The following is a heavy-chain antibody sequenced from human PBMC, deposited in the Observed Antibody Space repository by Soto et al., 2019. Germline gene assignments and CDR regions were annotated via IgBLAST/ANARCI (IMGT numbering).Heavy chain of an antibody. V-gene: IGHV3-74*01. J-gene: IGHJ4*02. Sequence: QPXGWLLLPGSASGFTFSSYWMHWVRQAPGKGLVWVSRINSDGSSTSYADSVKGRFTISRDNAKNTLYLQMNSLRAEDTAVYYSARAKDYYDSSGYSYYFDYWGQGTLVTVYS. D-gene: IGHD3-22*01. CDR2: INSDGSST. CDR1: GFTFSSYW. CDR3: ARAKDYYDSSGYSYYFDY.